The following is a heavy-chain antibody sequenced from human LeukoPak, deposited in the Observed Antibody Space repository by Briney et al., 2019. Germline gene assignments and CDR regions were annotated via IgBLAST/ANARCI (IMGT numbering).Heavy chain of an antibody. D-gene: IGHD3-3*01. CDR1: GGSISSYY. CDR2: IYTSGNT. V-gene: IGHV4-4*07. J-gene: IGHJ5*02. Sequence: SETLSLTCTVSGGSISSYYWSWIRQPAGKGLEWIGRIYTSGNTNYNPSLKSRVTMSVDTSKNQFSLKLSSVTAADTAVYYCARDLTYYDFWSGFNNWFDPWGQGTLVTVSS. CDR3: ARDLTYYDFWSGFNNWFDP.